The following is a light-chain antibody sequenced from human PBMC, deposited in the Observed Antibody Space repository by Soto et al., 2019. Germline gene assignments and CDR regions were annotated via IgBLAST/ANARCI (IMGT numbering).Light chain of an antibody. CDR3: SSYTSTCTLV. Sequence: QSALNQPASVSGSPGQSITISCTGTNSDVGAYNYVSWYQKYPGKAPKLVIYEVINRPSGVSNRFSGSKSGKTASLTISGLQAEDEADYYCSSYTSTCTLVFGGGTKLTVL. V-gene: IGLV2-14*01. CDR2: EVI. CDR1: NSDVGAYNY. J-gene: IGLJ2*01.